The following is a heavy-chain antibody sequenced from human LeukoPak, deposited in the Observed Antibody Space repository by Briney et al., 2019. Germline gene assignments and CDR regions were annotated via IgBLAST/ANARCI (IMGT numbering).Heavy chain of an antibody. CDR3: AREEFYASAISQWSFDL. J-gene: IGHJ2*01. CDR1: GFTFSSYA. Sequence: PGGSLRLSCAASGFTFSSYAMSWVRQAPGKGLEWVANIKPDGSEKYYVDSVKGRFTISTDNAKNSLHLQMNSLRAEDTAIYYCAREEFYASAISQWSFDLWGRGTLVTVSS. CDR2: IKPDGSEK. D-gene: IGHD3-10*01. V-gene: IGHV3-7*01.